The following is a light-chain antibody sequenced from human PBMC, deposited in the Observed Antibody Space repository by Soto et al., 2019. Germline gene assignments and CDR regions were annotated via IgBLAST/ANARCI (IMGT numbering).Light chain of an antibody. V-gene: IGKV1-9*01. Sequence: DIQLTQSPSFLSASVGDRVTITCRASQGVSSYLAWFQQKPGKAPNLLIYDASTLQSGVPSRFSGSESGTEFNLTISSLQPEDFASYYCQQLKRYPYTFGQGTKLEIK. CDR3: QQLKRYPYT. CDR1: QGVSSY. J-gene: IGKJ2*01. CDR2: DAS.